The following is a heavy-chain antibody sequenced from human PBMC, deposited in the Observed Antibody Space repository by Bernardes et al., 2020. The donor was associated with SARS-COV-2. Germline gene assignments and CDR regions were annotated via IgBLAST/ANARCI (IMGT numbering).Heavy chain of an antibody. J-gene: IGHJ6*02. CDR3: AKDRYYYGSGSYPPNYYYYGMDV. CDR2: IYHSGST. Sequence: SETLSLTCTVSGGSISTPYWSWIRQPPGQGLEWIAYIYHSGSTNYNPSLKSRVTISVDTSKNQFSLKLSSVTAADTAVYYCAKDRYYYGSGSYPPNYYYYGMDVWGQGTTVTVSS. V-gene: IGHV4-59*11. CDR1: GGSISTPY. D-gene: IGHD3-10*01.